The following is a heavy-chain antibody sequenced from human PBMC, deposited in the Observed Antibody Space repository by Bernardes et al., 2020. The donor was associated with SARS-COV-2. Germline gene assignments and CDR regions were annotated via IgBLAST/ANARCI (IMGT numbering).Heavy chain of an antibody. J-gene: IGHJ4*02. V-gene: IGHV3-7*01. D-gene: IGHD2-21*02. CDR3: ARDQGECGGDCYNLGDY. CDR2: IKQDGSEK. CDR1: GFTFSSYW. Sequence: GGSLRLSCAASGFTFSSYWMSWVRQAPGKGLEWVANIKQDGSEKYYVDSVKGRFTISRDNAKNSLNLQMNSLRAEDTAVYYCARDQGECGGDCYNLGDYWGQGTLVTVSS.